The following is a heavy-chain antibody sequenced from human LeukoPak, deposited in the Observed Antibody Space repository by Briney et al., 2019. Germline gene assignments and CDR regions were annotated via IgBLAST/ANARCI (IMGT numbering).Heavy chain of an antibody. D-gene: IGHD6-19*01. J-gene: IGHJ6*03. CDR2: INHSGST. V-gene: IGHV4-34*01. CDR3: ARSRRLAVAGPSGYYYYYYMDV. Sequence: SETLSLTCAVYGGSFSDYYWSWIRQPPGKGLEWIGEINHSGSTNYNPSLKSRVTISVDTSKNQFSLKLSPVTAADTAVYYCARSRRLAVAGPSGYYYYYYMDVWGKGTTVTVSS. CDR1: GGSFSDYY.